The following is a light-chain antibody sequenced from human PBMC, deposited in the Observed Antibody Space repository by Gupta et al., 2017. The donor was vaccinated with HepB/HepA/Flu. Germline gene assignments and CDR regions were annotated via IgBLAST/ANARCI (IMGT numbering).Light chain of an antibody. V-gene: IGKV3-11*01. CDR1: QSVSSY. CDR3: QQRSNWLLT. J-gene: IGKJ4*01. CDR2: DAS. Sequence: PATLSLSPGERATLSCRASQSVSSYLAWYQQKPGQAPRLLIYDASNRATGIPARFSGSGSGTDFTLTISSLEPEDFAVYYCQQRSNWLLTFGGGTKVEIK.